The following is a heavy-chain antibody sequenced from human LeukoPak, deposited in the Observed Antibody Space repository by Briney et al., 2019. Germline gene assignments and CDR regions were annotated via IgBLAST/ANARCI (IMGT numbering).Heavy chain of an antibody. V-gene: IGHV4-4*09. D-gene: IGHD3-22*01. Sequence: SETLSLTCAVSAASLSNFYWSWIRQAPGKGLEWIGYISTSGSTNYNPSLKSRVSISLDTSKNRFSLNLNFVTAADTAVYYCASPRSGYRYTFDYWGQGALVTVTS. CDR2: ISTSGST. J-gene: IGHJ4*02. CDR3: ASPRSGYRYTFDY. CDR1: AASLSNFY.